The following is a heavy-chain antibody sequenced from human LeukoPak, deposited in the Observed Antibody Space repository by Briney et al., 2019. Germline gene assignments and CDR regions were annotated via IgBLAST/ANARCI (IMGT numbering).Heavy chain of an antibody. J-gene: IGHJ5*02. CDR2: IRSNSDGGTI. CDR3: ATDFYDST. Sequence: GGSLRLSCATSGFTFSNAWMNWVRQASGKGLEWVGRIRSNSDGGTIDYAAPVKGRFTLSRDDSKTTLYLQMNSLQTEDTAVYYCATDFYDSTWGQGTLVTVSS. D-gene: IGHD3-22*01. CDR1: GFTFSNAW. V-gene: IGHV3-15*07.